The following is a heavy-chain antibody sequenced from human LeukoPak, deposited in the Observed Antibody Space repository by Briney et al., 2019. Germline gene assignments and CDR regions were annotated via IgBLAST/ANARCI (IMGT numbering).Heavy chain of an antibody. V-gene: IGHV3-30*18. CDR3: AKDGPGVRWSYYYYYAMDV. J-gene: IGHJ6*02. CDR2: ISYDGSDK. CDR1: GFTFSTYG. D-gene: IGHD4-23*01. Sequence: GGSLRLSCAASGFTFSTYGMHWVRQAPGKGLEWVAVISYDGSDKYYADSVRGRFTISRDNSKNTLFLQMNNLRAEDTAVYYCAKDGPGVRWSYYYYYAMDVWGQGTTVTVSS.